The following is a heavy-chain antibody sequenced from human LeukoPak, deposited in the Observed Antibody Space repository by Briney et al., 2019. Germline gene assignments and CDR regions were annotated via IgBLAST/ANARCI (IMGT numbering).Heavy chain of an antibody. D-gene: IGHD6-19*01. CDR1: GGSISSYY. J-gene: IGHJ6*03. CDR3: ARQTYSSGWYYYYYMDV. Sequence: SETLSLTCTVSGGSISSYYWSWIRQPPGKGLEWIGYIYYSGSTNYNPSLKSRVTISVDTSKNQFSLKLSSVTAADTAVYYCARQTYSSGWYYYYYMDVWGKGTTVTISS. CDR2: IYYSGST. V-gene: IGHV4-59*01.